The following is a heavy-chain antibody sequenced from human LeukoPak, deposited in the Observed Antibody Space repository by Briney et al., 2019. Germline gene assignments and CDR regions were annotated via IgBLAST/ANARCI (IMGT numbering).Heavy chain of an antibody. Sequence: ASVKVPCKASGYTFTGYYMHWVRQAPGQGLEWMGWINPNSGGTNYAQKFQGRVTMTRDTSISTAYMELSRLRSDDTAVYYCARDLRDQLLGNWFDPWGQGTLVTVSS. D-gene: IGHD2-2*01. CDR3: ARDLRDQLLGNWFDP. CDR1: GYTFTGYY. CDR2: INPNSGGT. J-gene: IGHJ5*02. V-gene: IGHV1-2*02.